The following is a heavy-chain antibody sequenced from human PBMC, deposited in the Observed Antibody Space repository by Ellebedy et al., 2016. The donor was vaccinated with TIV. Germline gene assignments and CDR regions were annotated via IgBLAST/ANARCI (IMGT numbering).Heavy chain of an antibody. CDR2: IYYRGYT. J-gene: IGHJ6*02. V-gene: IGHV4-59*01. CDR3: ARVHEYKDILTADWHYGMDV. CDR1: GGSTDGYY. D-gene: IGHD3-9*01. Sequence: MPSETLSLTCTVSGGSTDGYYWTWIRQPPGKGLEWIGYIYYRGYTNYSPSFMSRVTISVDTSKNQVSLKLFSVTTADTAVYFCARVHEYKDILTADWHYGMDVWGQGTTVTVSS.